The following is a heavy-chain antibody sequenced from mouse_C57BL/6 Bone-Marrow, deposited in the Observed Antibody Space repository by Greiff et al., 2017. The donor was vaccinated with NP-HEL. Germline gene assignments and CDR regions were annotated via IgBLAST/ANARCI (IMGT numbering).Heavy chain of an antibody. CDR3: ARHGREYFDV. CDR1: GFTFSDYY. CDR2: ISNGGGST. J-gene: IGHJ1*03. V-gene: IGHV5-12*01. Sequence: EVMLVESGGGLVQPGGSLKLSCAASGFTFSDYYMYWVRQTPEKRLEWVAYISNGGGSTYYPDTVKGRFTISRDNAKNTLYLQMSRLKSEDTAMYYCARHGREYFDVWGTGTTVTVSS.